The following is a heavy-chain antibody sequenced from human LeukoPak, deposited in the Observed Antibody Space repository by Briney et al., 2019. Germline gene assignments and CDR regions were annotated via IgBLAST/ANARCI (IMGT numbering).Heavy chain of an antibody. V-gene: IGHV3-9*01. CDR1: GFTFDDYA. CDR2: ISWNSGSI. Sequence: GGSLRLSCAASGFTFDDYAMHWVRQAPGKGLEWVSGISWNSGSIGYADSVKGRFTISRDNAKNSLYLQMNSLRAEDTALYYCAKGFFLGEIRNDAFDIWGQGTMVTVSS. CDR3: AKGFFLGEIRNDAFDI. D-gene: IGHD1-14*01. J-gene: IGHJ3*02.